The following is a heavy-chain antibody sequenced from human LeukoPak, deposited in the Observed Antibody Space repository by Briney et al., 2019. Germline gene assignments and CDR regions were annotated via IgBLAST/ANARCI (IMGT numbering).Heavy chain of an antibody. J-gene: IGHJ4*02. D-gene: IGHD1-26*01. CDR3: ARASATVGASVFDS. Sequence: ASVKVSCKASGYTFSTYYIHWVRQAPGQGLEWMGIINPSAVSTNYAQKFQGTVTMTRDTSTSTVYMELSGLRSEDTAVYYCARASATVGASVFDSWGQGTLVTVSS. CDR1: GYTFSTYY. CDR2: INPSAVST. V-gene: IGHV1-46*01.